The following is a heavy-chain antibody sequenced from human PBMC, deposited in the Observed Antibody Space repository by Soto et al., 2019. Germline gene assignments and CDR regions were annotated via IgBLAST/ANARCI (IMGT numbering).Heavy chain of an antibody. V-gene: IGHV1-18*01. CDR2: ISAYNGNT. Sequence: QVQLVQSGAEVKKPGASVKVSCKASGYTFTSYGISWVRQAPGQGLEWMGWISAYNGNTNYAQKLQGRVTMTTDTSTSTAYMELRSLRSDDTAVYYCARDRSGVRVVRRTSSAFDIWGQGTMVTVSS. CDR3: ARDRSGVRVVRRTSSAFDI. D-gene: IGHD3-22*01. CDR1: GYTFTSYG. J-gene: IGHJ3*02.